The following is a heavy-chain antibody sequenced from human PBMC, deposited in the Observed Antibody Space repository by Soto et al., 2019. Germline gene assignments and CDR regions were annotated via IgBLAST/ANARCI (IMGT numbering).Heavy chain of an antibody. CDR2: ISGSGGST. CDR3: AKVRVALNHRRITIFGVVEV. D-gene: IGHD3-3*01. CDR1: GGTFSSYA. Sequence: GGSLRLSCAASGGTFSSYAMSWVRQAPKKGLEWVSAISGSGGSTYYADSVKGRFTISRDNSKNTLYLQMNSLRAEDTAVYYCAKVRVALNHRRITIFGVVEVWGHGTLVTVSS. J-gene: IGHJ1*01. V-gene: IGHV3-23*01.